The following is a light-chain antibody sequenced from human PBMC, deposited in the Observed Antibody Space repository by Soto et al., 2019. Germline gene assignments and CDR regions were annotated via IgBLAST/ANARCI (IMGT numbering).Light chain of an antibody. J-gene: IGLJ1*01. CDR2: DVS. V-gene: IGLV2-14*01. CDR3: SSYTSSATYV. CDR1: SSDIGAYNY. Sequence: QSVLTQPASVSGSPGQSITISCTGTSSDIGAYNYVSWYQQHPGKAPKLMIYDVSNRPSGLSNRFSGSKSGNTASLTISGLQAEDEADYYCSSYTSSATYVFGPGTKSPS.